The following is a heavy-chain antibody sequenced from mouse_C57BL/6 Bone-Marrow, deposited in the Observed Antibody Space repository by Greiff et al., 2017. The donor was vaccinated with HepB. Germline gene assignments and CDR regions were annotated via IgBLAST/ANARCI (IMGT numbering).Heavy chain of an antibody. Sequence: EVQRVESGGDLVKPGGSLKLSCAASGFTFSSYGMSWVRQTPDKRLEWVATISNGGSYTYYPDSVKGRFTISRDNAKNTLYLQMSSLKSEDTAIYYCARPPLGGYYFDYWGQGTTLTVSS. CDR3: ARPPLGGYYFDY. CDR2: ISNGGSYT. V-gene: IGHV5-6*01. J-gene: IGHJ2*01. CDR1: GFTFSSYG. D-gene: IGHD3-3*01.